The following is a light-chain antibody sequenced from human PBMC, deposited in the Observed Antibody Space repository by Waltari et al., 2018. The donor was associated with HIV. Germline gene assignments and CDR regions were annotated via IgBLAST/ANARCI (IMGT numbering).Light chain of an antibody. CDR1: QSVWRN. J-gene: IGKJ4*01. CDR3: QQYDNWLT. CDR2: GAA. Sequence: EVVMTQSLATLSVSPGARATLSCRASQSVWRNLAWYQQKPGQAPRLLIYGAATRAPGIPARFSGSGYGTEFTLTNSSLQSGDFAVDYCQQYDNWLTFDGGAKVEIK. V-gene: IGKV3-15*01.